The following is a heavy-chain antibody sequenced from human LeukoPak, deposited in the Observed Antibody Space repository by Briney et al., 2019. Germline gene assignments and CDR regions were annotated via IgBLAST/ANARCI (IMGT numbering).Heavy chain of an antibody. CDR1: GFTFNSYW. V-gene: IGHV3-7*03. Sequence: QPGGSLRLSYAASGFTFNSYWMTWVRQAPGKGLEWVADIKQDGSDKYYAGSVKGRFTISRDNAKNSLYLQMNSLRAEDTAVYFCARYNSAWKTDDYWGQGTLVTVSS. J-gene: IGHJ4*02. CDR3: ARYNSAWKTDDY. CDR2: IKQDGSDK. D-gene: IGHD6-19*01.